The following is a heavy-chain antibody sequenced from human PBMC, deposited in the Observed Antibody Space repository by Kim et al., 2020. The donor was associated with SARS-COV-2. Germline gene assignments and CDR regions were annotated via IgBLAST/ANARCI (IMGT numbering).Heavy chain of an antibody. D-gene: IGHD2-21*01. CDR3: AKDRSRYCGGDCYPDY. CDR2: ISYDGSNK. Sequence: GGSLRLSCAASGFTFSSYGMHWVRQAPGKGLEWVAVISYDGSNKYYADSVKGRFTISRDNSKNTLYLQMNSLRAEDTAVYYCAKDRSRYCGGDCYPDYWGPGSLVTVSS. V-gene: IGHV3-30*18. J-gene: IGHJ4*02. CDR1: GFTFSSYG.